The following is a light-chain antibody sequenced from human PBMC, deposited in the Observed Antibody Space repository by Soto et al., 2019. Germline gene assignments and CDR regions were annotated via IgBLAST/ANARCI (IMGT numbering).Light chain of an antibody. J-gene: IGKJ4*01. CDR3: QQSYKTPLT. CDR2: AAS. CDR1: QSISSY. V-gene: IGKV1-39*01. Sequence: DIQMTQSPSSLSASVGDRVTISCRASQSISSYLNWYQQKPGKAPQLLIYAASSLQGGLPSRFSGSGSETDLTLTISSLQPEEFAPYYCQQSYKTPLTFGGGTKVEIK.